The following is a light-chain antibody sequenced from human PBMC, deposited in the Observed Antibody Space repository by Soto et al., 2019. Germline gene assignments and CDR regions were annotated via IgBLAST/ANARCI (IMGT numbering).Light chain of an antibody. CDR1: QSIGNW. CDR2: DAS. J-gene: IGKJ1*01. CDR3: QQYNSYSPRT. Sequence: DVPLTQATSTLSASVGDRVTITCRASQSIGNWLAWYQQKPGKAPNLLIYDASTLENGVPSRFSGSASGTDFTLTISSLQPYDFATYYCQQYNSYSPRTFGQGTKVEFK. V-gene: IGKV1-5*01.